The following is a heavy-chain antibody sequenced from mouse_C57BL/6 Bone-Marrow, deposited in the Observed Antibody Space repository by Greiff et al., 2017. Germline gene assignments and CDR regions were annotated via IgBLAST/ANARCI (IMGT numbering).Heavy chain of an antibody. CDR3: ARRGDWAWFAY. CDR2: IDPSDSYT. D-gene: IGHD4-1*01. Sequence: QVQLQQPGAELVKPGASVKLSCKASGYTFTSYWMQWVKQRPGQGLEWIGEIDPSDSYTNYNQKFKGKATLTVDTSSSTAYMQLSSLTSEDSAVYYCARRGDWAWFAYWGQGTLVTVSA. V-gene: IGHV1-50*01. J-gene: IGHJ3*01. CDR1: GYTFTSYW.